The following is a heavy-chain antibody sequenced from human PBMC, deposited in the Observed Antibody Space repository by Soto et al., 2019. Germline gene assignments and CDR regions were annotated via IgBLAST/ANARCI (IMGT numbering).Heavy chain of an antibody. D-gene: IGHD5-18*01. CDR3: ARDAMYTASHY. V-gene: IGHV4-34*01. CDR1: GVSFSGYY. CDR2: INHSGST. Sequence: SETLSLTCAVYGVSFSGYYLSWIRQPPGKGLEWIGEINHSGSTNYNPSLKSRVTIPVDTSKNQFSLKLSSVTAADTAVYYCARDAMYTASHYWGQGTLVTVSS. J-gene: IGHJ4*02.